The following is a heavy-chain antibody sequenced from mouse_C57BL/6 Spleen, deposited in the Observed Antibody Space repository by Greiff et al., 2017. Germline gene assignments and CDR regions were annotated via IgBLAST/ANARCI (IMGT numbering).Heavy chain of an antibody. Sequence: DVKLQESGGGLVKPGGSLKLSCAASGFTFSDYGMHWVRQAPEKGLEWVAYISSGSSTIYYADTVKGRFTISRDNANNTLFLQMTSLRSEDTAMYYCASFAYWGQGTLVTVSA. CDR2: ISSGSSTI. V-gene: IGHV5-17*01. J-gene: IGHJ3*01. CDR3: ASFAY. CDR1: GFTFSDYG.